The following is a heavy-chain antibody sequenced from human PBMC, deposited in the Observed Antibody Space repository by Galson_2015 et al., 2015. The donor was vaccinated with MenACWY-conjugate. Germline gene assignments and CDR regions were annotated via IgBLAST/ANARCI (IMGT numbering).Heavy chain of an antibody. J-gene: IGHJ4*02. Sequence: SLRLSCAASGFSFSSYSMNWVRQAPGKGLEWVSYIGSSSGTIHYLDSVKGRFTISRDNAKNSLYLQMNSLRAEDTAVYYCARDHTSSWYIFDYWGQGTLDTVSS. V-gene: IGHV3-48*01. CDR1: GFSFSSYS. CDR3: ARDHTSSWYIFDY. D-gene: IGHD6-13*01. CDR2: IGSSSGTI.